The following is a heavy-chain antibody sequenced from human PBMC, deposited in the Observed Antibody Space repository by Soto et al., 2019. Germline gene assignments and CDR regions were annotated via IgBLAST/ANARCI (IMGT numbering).Heavy chain of an antibody. V-gene: IGHV3-73*01. CDR3: TRLISAAQDS. CDR1: GFVFKDSS. D-gene: IGHD3-10*01. Sequence: VLLVESGGGLVQPGGSLKLSCAASGFVFKDSSIHWVRQASGKGLEWVGRIRDRAYSYATAYAASVKGRFTISRDDSSNTAYLQMNSLKTEDTAIYYCTRLISAAQDSWGQGTLVTVS. J-gene: IGHJ4*02. CDR2: IRDRAYSYAT.